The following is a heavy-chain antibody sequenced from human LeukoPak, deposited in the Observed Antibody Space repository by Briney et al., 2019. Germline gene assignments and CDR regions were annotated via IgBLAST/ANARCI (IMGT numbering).Heavy chain of an antibody. Sequence: GGSLRLSCAASGFTFSSYGMHWVRQAPGKGLEWVAFIRYDGSNKYYADPVKGRFTISRDNSKNTLYLQMNSLRAEDTAVYYCAKRSITMVRGVILGGMDVWGQGTTVTVSS. V-gene: IGHV3-30*02. J-gene: IGHJ6*02. CDR2: IRYDGSNK. D-gene: IGHD3-10*01. CDR3: AKRSITMVRGVILGGMDV. CDR1: GFTFSSYG.